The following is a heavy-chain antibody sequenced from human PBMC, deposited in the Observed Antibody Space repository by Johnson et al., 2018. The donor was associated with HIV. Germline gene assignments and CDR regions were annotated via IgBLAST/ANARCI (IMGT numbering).Heavy chain of an antibody. D-gene: IGHD6-13*01. V-gene: IGHV3-73*01. CDR2: IRSKANSYAT. CDR3: TSYFSYSSSWDSGVNAFDS. Sequence: EVQLVESGGGLVQPGGSLKLSCAASGFTFSGSAMHWVRQASGKGLEWVGRIRSKANSYATAYAASVKGRFTISRDDSKNTAYLQMNSLKTEDTAVYYCTSYFSYSSSWDSGVNAFDSWGQWTMVTVSS. J-gene: IGHJ3*02. CDR1: GFTFSGSA.